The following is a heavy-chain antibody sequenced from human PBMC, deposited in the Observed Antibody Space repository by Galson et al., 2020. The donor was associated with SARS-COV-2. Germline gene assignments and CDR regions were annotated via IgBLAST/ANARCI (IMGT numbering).Heavy chain of an antibody. CDR2: IIPIFGTA. V-gene: IGHV1-69*06. D-gene: IGHD6-6*01. CDR3: SHGSSSRGGDY. J-gene: IGHJ4*02. CDR1: GGTFSSYA. Sequence: SVKVSCKASGGTFSSYAISWVRQAPGQGLEWMGGIIPIFGTANYAQKFQGRVTITADKSTSTAYMELSSLRSEDTAVYYCSHGSSSRGGDYWGQGTLVTVSS.